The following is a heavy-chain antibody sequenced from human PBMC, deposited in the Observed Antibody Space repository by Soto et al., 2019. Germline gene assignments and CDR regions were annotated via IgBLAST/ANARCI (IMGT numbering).Heavy chain of an antibody. Sequence: GASVKVSCKASGYPFTSYHVNCVRQAPGQGLECMGWMNPDRGSTDYALKFQGRLTMTRNTSMSTAYLELRSLTSEDTAIYYCARRTFIRTRYDSGCYIAHWRQGTQV. CDR3: ARRTFIRTRYDSGCYIAH. V-gene: IGHV1-8*01. D-gene: IGHD6-19*01. J-gene: IGHJ5*02. CDR1: GYPFTSYH. CDR2: MNPDRGST.